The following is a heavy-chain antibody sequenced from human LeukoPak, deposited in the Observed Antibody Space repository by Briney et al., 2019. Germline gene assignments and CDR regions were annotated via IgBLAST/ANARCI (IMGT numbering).Heavy chain of an antibody. CDR1: GYTFTSYA. J-gene: IGHJ1*01. V-gene: IGHV1-18*01. Sequence: ASVKVSCKASGYTFTSYAINCVRQAPVQGLEWMGWISAYNGDTNYAQKLQGRVTMTTDTSTSTAYMELRSLRSDDTAVYYCAVGRQWLVPIYFQHWGQGTLVTVSS. CDR2: ISAYNGDT. D-gene: IGHD6-19*01. CDR3: AVGRQWLVPIYFQH.